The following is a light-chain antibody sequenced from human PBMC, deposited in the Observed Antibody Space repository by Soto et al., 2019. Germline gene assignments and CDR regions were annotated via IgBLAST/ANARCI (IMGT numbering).Light chain of an antibody. J-gene: IGLJ1*01. CDR2: EVS. Sequence: QSVLTQPSSVSGSPGQSITISCTGTSSDIGGYDFVSWYQHHPGKAPKLMIYEVSNRPSGISNRFSGSKSGNTASLSISGLQAEDEADYYCSSHTSSSSVGVFGTGTKLTVL. CDR3: SSHTSSSSVGV. CDR1: SSDIGGYDF. V-gene: IGLV2-14*01.